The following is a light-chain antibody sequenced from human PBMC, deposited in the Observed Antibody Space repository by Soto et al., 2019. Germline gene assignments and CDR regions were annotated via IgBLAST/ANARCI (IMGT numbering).Light chain of an antibody. CDR1: QSVFSSY. CDR3: QQYGSSPWT. V-gene: IGKV3-20*01. J-gene: IGKJ1*01. Sequence: EIGLTQSPGTLSLSPGGRATLSCRASQSVFSSYLAWYQKKPGQAPRLLIYGASSRATGIPDRFSGSGSGTDFTLTISSLEPEDFAVYYCQQYGSSPWTFGQGTKVDIK. CDR2: GAS.